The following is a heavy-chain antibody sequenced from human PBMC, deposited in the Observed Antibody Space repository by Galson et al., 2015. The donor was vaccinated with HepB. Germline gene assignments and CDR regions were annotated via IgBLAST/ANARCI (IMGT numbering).Heavy chain of an antibody. CDR2: ITWDGFTT. V-gene: IGHV3-43*01. Sequence: SLRLSCAASGFTFDDYSMHWVRQAPGKGLEWISLITWDGFTTYYADSFKGRFTISRDNRKNALYLQMNSLTTEDSALYYCVKGAGDGYFDNWGQGTLVTVSS. J-gene: IGHJ4*02. D-gene: IGHD7-27*01. CDR3: VKGAGDGYFDN. CDR1: GFTFDDYS.